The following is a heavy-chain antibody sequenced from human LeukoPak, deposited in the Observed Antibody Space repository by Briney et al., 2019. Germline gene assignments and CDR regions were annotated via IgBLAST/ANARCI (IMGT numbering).Heavy chain of an antibody. V-gene: IGHV3-7*01. CDR2: IKQDGSEK. CDR1: GFIFSNYW. Sequence: GGSLRLPCAASGFIFSNYWMSWFRQAPGKGLEWVANIKQDGSEKYYVDSVKGRFTISRDNAKNSLYLEMSSLKAEDTAVYYCVRYGREDCSSSVCYRWFDPWGQGTLVTVSS. J-gene: IGHJ5*02. CDR3: VRYGREDCSSSVCYRWFDP. D-gene: IGHD2-2*01.